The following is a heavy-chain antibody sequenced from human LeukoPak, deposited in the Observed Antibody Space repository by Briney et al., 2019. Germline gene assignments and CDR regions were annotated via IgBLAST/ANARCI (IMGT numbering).Heavy chain of an antibody. CDR2: INHSGST. V-gene: IGHV4-34*01. Sequence: SETLSLTCAAYGGSFSGYSWSWFRQPPGKGLEWIGEINHSGSTNYNPSLKSRVTISVDTSKNQFSLKLSSVTAADTAVYYCARAQYQLPSNWFDPWGQGTLVTVSS. CDR1: GGSFSGYS. J-gene: IGHJ5*02. CDR3: ARAQYQLPSNWFDP. D-gene: IGHD2-2*01.